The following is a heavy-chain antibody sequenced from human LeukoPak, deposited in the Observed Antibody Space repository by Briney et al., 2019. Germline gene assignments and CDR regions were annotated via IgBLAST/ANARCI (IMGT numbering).Heavy chain of an antibody. V-gene: IGHV4-34*01. CDR2: INHSGST. Sequence: SETLSLTCAVYGGSFSGYYWSWIRQPPGKGLEWIGEINHSGSTNYNPSLKSRVTISVDTSKNQFSLKLSSVTAADTAVYYWARGRVVVVPAAIFSGWFDPWGQGTLVTVSS. J-gene: IGHJ5*02. CDR3: ARGRVVVVPAAIFSGWFDP. CDR1: GGSFSGYY. D-gene: IGHD2-2*02.